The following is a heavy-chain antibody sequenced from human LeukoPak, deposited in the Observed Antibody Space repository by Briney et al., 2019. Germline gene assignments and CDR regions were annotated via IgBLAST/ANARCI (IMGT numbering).Heavy chain of an antibody. J-gene: IGHJ4*02. D-gene: IGHD3-22*01. CDR1: GFSFSTYW. CDR3: ARDLEYYYDSSGYYPPRGY. Sequence: GGSLRLSCEVSGFSFSTYWMTWVRQAPGKGLEWVSYISSSSSTIYYADSVKGRFTISRDNAKNSLYLQMNSLRAEDTAVYYCARDLEYYYDSSGYYPPRGYWGQGALVTVSS. V-gene: IGHV3-48*01. CDR2: ISSSSSTI.